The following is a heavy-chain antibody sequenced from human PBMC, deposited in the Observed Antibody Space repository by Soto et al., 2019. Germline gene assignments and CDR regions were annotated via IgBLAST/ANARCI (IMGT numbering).Heavy chain of an antibody. D-gene: IGHD3-10*02. CDR3: ARDVLTYYYYYGMDV. V-gene: IGHV1-69*13. J-gene: IGHJ6*02. CDR2: IIPIFGTA. CDR1: GGTFSSYA. Sequence: SVKVSCKASGGTFSSYAISWVRQAPGQGLEWMGGIIPIFGTANYAQKFQGRVTITADESTSTAYMELSSLRAEDTAVYYCARDVLTYYYYYGMDVWGQGTTVTVSS.